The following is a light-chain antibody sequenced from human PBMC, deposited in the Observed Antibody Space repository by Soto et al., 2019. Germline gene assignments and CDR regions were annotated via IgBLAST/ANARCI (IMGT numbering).Light chain of an antibody. CDR2: AAS. CDR1: QSISNY. J-gene: IGKJ2*01. CDR3: QQSYPAPRT. Sequence: DIQMTQTPSSLSASVGDRVTITCRASQSISNYLNWYQQKPGKAPKLLIYAASNLQSGVPSRFSGSGSGTDFTLTVSSLQPEDFATYYCQQSYPAPRTFGQGTRLEIK. V-gene: IGKV1-39*01.